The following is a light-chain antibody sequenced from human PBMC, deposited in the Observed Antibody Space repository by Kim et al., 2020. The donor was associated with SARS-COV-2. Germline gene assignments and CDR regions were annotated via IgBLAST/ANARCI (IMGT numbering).Light chain of an antibody. Sequence: GSVGDRVTITGRARQGISNDLAWYQRKPGKVPKLLIYAASALRSGVPFRFSGSGSGTDFTLTISSLQPEDVATYYCQKYNGAPWAFGQGTKVDIK. J-gene: IGKJ1*01. V-gene: IGKV1-27*01. CDR3: QKYNGAPWA. CDR2: AAS. CDR1: QGISND.